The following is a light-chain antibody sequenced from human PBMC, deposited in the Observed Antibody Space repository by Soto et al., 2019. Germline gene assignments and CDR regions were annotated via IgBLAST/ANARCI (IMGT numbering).Light chain of an antibody. J-gene: IGLJ3*02. CDR1: RSDVGGYNA. CDR3: SSFTTTNTWV. CDR2: EVS. V-gene: IGLV2-14*01. Sequence: QSALTQPASVSGSPGQSITISCTGTRSDVGGYNAVCWHQQHPGKAPKLIIYEVSNRPSGISYRFSASKSSNTASLTISGLQADDEADYYCSSFTTTNTWVFGGGTKLTVL.